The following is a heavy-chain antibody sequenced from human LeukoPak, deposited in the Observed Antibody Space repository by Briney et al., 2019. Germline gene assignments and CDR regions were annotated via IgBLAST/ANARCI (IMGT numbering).Heavy chain of an antibody. V-gene: IGHV1-3*01. CDR2: INPGNGNP. D-gene: IGHD6-6*01. CDR3: AVSIELNDY. J-gene: IGHJ4*02. Sequence: ASVKVSCKASGYTFTTYVIHWVRQAPGQRLEWMGCINPGNGNPKYSQEFQGRVTITRDTSTSTAYMELRSLRSDDTAVYYCAVSIELNDYWGQGTLVTVSS. CDR1: GYTFTTYV.